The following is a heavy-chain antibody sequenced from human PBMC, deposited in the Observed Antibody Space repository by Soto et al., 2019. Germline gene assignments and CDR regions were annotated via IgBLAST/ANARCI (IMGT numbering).Heavy chain of an antibody. Sequence: AALRLSCAASGFTFSSYAMCCVRQAPGKGLEWVSAISGSGGSTYYADSVKGRFTISRDNSKNTLYLQMNSLRAEDTAVYYCAKVFNPYYYDSSGYYYNDYWGQGTLVTVSS. J-gene: IGHJ4*02. CDR1: GFTFSSYA. CDR3: AKVFNPYYYDSSGYYYNDY. D-gene: IGHD3-22*01. V-gene: IGHV3-23*01. CDR2: ISGSGGST.